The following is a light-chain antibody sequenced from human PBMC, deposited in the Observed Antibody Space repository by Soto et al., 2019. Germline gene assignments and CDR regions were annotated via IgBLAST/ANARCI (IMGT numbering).Light chain of an antibody. J-gene: IGKJ1*01. V-gene: IGKV3-20*01. CDR3: QQYGSSPRT. CDR1: QSVSSSY. CDR2: GAS. Sequence: EMVLTQSPGTLSLSPGERATLSCRASQSVSSSYLAWYQQKPGQAPRLLIYGASSRATGIPDRFSGSGSGTVFTLIISRLEPEDFAVYYCQQYGSSPRTFGRGTKVEIK.